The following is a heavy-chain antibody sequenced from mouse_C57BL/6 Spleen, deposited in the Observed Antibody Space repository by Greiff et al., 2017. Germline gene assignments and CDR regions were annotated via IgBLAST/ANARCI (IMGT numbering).Heavy chain of an antibody. V-gene: IGHV5-17*01. Sequence: EVKLVESGGGLVKPGGSLKLSCAASGFTFSDYGMHWVRQAPEKGLEWVAYISSGSSTIYYADTVKGRFTISRDNAKNTLFLQMTSLRSEDTAMYYCARGDWDAGFDYWGQGTTLTVSS. CDR3: ARGDWDAGFDY. J-gene: IGHJ2*01. D-gene: IGHD4-1*01. CDR1: GFTFSDYG. CDR2: ISSGSSTI.